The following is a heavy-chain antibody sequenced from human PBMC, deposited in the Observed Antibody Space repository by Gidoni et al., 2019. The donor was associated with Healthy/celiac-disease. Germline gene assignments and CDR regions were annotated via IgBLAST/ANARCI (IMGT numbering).Heavy chain of an antibody. D-gene: IGHD5-12*01. CDR2: INHSGST. J-gene: IGHJ4*02. CDR3: ARTGNWGLRFPPPHFDY. V-gene: IGHV4-34*01. CDR1: GGSFSGYY. Sequence: QVQLQQWGAGLLKPSETLSLTCAVYGGSFSGYYWSWIRQPPGKGLEWIGEINHSGSTNYNPSLKSRVTISVDTSKNQFSLKLSSVTAADTAVYYCARTGNWGLRFPPPHFDYWGQGTLVTVSS.